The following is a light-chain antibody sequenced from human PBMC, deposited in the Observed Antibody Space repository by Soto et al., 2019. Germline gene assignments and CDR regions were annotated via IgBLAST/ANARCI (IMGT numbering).Light chain of an antibody. CDR1: QSISAW. CDR2: DAS. CDR3: QPYENYWT. J-gene: IGKJ1*01. V-gene: IGKV1-5*01. Sequence: DIQMTQAPSTLSATAVDRVTMTCRASQSISAWLAWYQQKPGKAPKLLIYDASNLESGVPSRFSGSGSGTEFTLTISNLQPDDFATYYCQPYENYWTFGQGTKV.